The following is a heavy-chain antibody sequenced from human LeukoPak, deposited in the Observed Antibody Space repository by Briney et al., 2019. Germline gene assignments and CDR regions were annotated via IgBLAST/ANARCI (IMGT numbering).Heavy chain of an antibody. CDR2: INPNSGGT. CDR3: ARAWREYFDWFPFDY. J-gene: IGHJ4*02. V-gene: IGHV1-2*02. Sequence: ASVKVSCKASGYTFTGYYMHWVRQAPGQGLGWMGWINPNSGGTNYAQKFQGRVTMTRDTSISTAYMELSRLRSDDTAVYYCARAWREYFDWFPFDYWGQGTPVTVSS. CDR1: GYTFTGYY. D-gene: IGHD3-9*01.